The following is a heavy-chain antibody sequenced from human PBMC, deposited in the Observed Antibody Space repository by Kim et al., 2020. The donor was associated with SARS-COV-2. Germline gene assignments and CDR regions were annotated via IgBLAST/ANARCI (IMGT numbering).Heavy chain of an antibody. D-gene: IGHD2-2*01. J-gene: IGHJ6*03. Sequence: SVKVSCKASGGTFSSYAISWVRQAPGQGLEWMGRIIPILGIANYAQKFQGRVTITADKSTSTAYMELSSLRSEDTAVYYCAREGGRFIVVVPAAIPTQNYYMDVWGKGTTVTVSS. V-gene: IGHV1-69*04. CDR2: IIPILGIA. CDR1: GGTFSSYA. CDR3: AREGGRFIVVVPAAIPTQNYYMDV.